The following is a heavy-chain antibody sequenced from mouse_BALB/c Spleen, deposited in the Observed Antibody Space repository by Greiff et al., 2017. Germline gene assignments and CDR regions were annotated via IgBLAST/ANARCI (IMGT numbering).Heavy chain of an antibody. J-gene: IGHJ3*01. V-gene: IGHV14-4*02. CDR3: NAVDYYGSSPFAY. CDR2: IDPENGDT. D-gene: IGHD1-1*01. CDR1: GFNIKDYY. Sequence: EVQLQQSRAELVRSGASVKLSCTASGFNIKDYYMHWVKQRPEQGLEWIGWIDPENGDTEYAPKFQGKATMTADTSSNTAYLQLSSLTSEDTAVYYCNAVDYYGSSPFAYWGQGTLVTVSA.